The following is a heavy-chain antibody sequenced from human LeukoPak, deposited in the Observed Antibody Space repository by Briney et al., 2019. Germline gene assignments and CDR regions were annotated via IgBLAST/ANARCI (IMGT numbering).Heavy chain of an antibody. CDR1: GFTFSSYA. CDR2: ISYDGSNK. V-gene: IGHV3-30*04. CDR3: ARDMVWFGELLYGSPFREREYYGMDV. D-gene: IGHD3-10*01. Sequence: GGSLRLSCAASGFTFSSYAMHWVRQAPGKGLEWVAVISYDGSNKYYADSVKGRFTISRDNSKNTLYLQMNSLRAEDTAVYYCARDMVWFGELLYGSPFREREYYGMDVWGQGTTVTVSS. J-gene: IGHJ6*02.